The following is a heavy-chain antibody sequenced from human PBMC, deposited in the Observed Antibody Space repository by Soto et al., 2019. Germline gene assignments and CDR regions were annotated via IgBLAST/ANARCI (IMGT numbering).Heavy chain of an antibody. CDR3: ARPPLPGYSIHFNS. V-gene: IGHV5-51*01. CDR2: VYPRVADT. CDR1: GYIFNDYW. Sequence: GAALKISCKASGYIFNDYWIGWGRQMPGKGLVWMGIVYPRVADTRYSPSFQGQVTISADRSTGTSFLQWHSLKASDTALYYCARPPLPGYSIHFNSWGQGTLVTVSS. D-gene: IGHD2-15*01. J-gene: IGHJ4*02.